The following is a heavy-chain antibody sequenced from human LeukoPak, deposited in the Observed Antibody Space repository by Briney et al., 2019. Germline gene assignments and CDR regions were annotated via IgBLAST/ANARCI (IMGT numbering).Heavy chain of an antibody. D-gene: IGHD1-26*01. CDR1: GFTFSDYY. CDR2: ISSSSSTI. Sequence: GGSLRLSCAASGFTFSDYYMSWIRQAPGKGLEWVSYISSSSSTIYYADSVKGRFTISRDNSKNTLYLQMNSLRAGDTAVYYCAKAMGATLFDYWGQGTLVTVSS. V-gene: IGHV3-11*01. J-gene: IGHJ4*02. CDR3: AKAMGATLFDY.